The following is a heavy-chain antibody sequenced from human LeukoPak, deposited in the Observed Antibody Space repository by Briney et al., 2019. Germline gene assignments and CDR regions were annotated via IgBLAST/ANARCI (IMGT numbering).Heavy chain of an antibody. J-gene: IGHJ6*03. D-gene: IGHD3-3*01. CDR2: IKQDGSEK. Sequence: GSLRLSCAASGFTFSSYWMSWVRQAPGKELEWVANIKQDGSEKYYVDSVKGRFTISRDNAKNSLYLQMNSLRAEDTAVYYCARLSYDFWSGYYTLLRYYYMDVWGKGTTVTVSS. V-gene: IGHV3-7*01. CDR1: GFTFSSYW. CDR3: ARLSYDFWSGYYTLLRYYYMDV.